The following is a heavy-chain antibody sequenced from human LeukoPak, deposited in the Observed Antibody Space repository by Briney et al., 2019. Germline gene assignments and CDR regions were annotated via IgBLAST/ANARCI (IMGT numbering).Heavy chain of an antibody. CDR3: ARGLPTGYSSGWPSFDY. CDR2: INPNSGGT. J-gene: IGHJ4*02. V-gene: IGHV1-2*04. D-gene: IGHD6-19*01. Sequence: GASVKVSCKASGYTFTCYYMHWVRQAPGQGLEWMGWINPNSGGTNYAQKLQGWVTMTRDTSISTAYMELSRLRSDDTAVYYCARGLPTGYSSGWPSFDYWGQGTLVTVSS. CDR1: GYTFTCYY.